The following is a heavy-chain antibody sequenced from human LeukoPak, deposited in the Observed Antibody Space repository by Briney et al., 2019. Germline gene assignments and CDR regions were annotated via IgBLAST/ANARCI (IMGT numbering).Heavy chain of an antibody. CDR2: INSDGSST. Sequence: PGGSLRLSCAASGFTFSSYWMHWVRQAPGKGLVWVSRINSDGSSTSYADSVKGRFTISRDNAKNTLYLQMNSLRAEDTAVYYCARAVKAAEHFDYWGQGTLVTVSS. CDR3: ARAVKAAEHFDY. J-gene: IGHJ4*02. D-gene: IGHD6-13*01. CDR1: GFTFSSYW. V-gene: IGHV3-74*01.